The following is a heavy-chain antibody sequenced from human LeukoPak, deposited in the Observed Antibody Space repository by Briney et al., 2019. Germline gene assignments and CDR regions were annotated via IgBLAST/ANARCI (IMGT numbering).Heavy chain of an antibody. CDR1: GYTFTGYY. CDR2: INPGNGGT. J-gene: IGHJ1*01. CDR3: AREYSASEH. V-gene: IGHV1-2*02. Sequence: ASVKVSCKASGYTFTGYYIHWVRQAPGQGLEWMGWINPGNGGTHYTQKFQGRITVTSDTSITTSYMELSRLTSDDTALYYCAREYSASEHWGQGSLVTVSS. D-gene: IGHD5-12*01.